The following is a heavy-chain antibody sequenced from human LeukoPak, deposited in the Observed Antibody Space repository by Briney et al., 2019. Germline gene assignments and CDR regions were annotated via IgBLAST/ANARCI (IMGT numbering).Heavy chain of an antibody. D-gene: IGHD1-1*01. J-gene: IGHJ3*01. CDR1: GGSISSYY. V-gene: IGHV4-59*08. CDR3: AITGYPRRLIDVLDL. Sequence: SETLSLTCTVSGGSISSYYWSWIRQSPGKGLEWIGYMYYIEPVNYNPSFKSRVTISIDRSKNQSSLKLNSVTATDTAVYYCAITGYPRRLIDVLDLWVQGTVVTVSS. CDR2: MYYIEPV.